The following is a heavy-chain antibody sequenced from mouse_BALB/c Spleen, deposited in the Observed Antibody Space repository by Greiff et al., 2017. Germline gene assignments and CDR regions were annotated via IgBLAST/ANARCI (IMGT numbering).Heavy chain of an antibody. V-gene: IGHV2-6-7*01. Sequence: VKVVESGPGLVAPSQSLSITCTVSGFSLTGYGVNWVRQPPGKGLEWLGMIWGDGSTDYNSALKSRLSISKDNSKSQVFLKMNSLQTDDTARYYCARSRQLGLRGGGYAMDYWGQGTSVTVSS. CDR3: ARSRQLGLRGGGYAMDY. CDR2: IWGDGST. D-gene: IGHD3-2*01. J-gene: IGHJ4*01. CDR1: GFSLTGYG.